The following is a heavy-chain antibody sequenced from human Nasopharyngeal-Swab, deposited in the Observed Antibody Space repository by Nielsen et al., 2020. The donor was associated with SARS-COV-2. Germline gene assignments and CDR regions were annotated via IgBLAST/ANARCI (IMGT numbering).Heavy chain of an antibody. V-gene: IGHV3-21*01. CDR3: ASYGSGRKRDY. CDR1: GFTFSSYS. Sequence: GGSLRLSCAASGFTFSSYSMNWVRQAPGKGLEWVSSISGSSSYIYYADSVEGRFTISRDNAKNSLYLQMNSLRAEDTAVYYCASYGSGRKRDYWGQGTLVTVSS. D-gene: IGHD3-10*01. CDR2: ISGSSSYI. J-gene: IGHJ4*02.